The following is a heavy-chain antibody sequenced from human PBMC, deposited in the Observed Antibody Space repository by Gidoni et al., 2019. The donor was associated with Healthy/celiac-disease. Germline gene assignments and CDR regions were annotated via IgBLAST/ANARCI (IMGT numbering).Heavy chain of an antibody. CDR2: IYYSGTT. CDR3: ARIIAVAGTHGMDV. Sequence: QVQLQASCPGLVKPSETLSLTCTVSGGSISSYYWSWIRQPPGKGLAWIGYIYYSGTTNYNPSLKSRVTISVDKSKNQLYLKLSSVTAADTAVYYCARIIAVAGTHGMDVWGQGTTVTVSS. D-gene: IGHD6-19*01. J-gene: IGHJ6*02. CDR1: GGSISSYY. V-gene: IGHV4-59*01.